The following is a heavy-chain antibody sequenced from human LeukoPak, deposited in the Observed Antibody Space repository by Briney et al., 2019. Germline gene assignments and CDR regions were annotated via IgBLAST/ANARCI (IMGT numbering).Heavy chain of an antibody. CDR1: GSTFSSYW. V-gene: IGHV3-7*01. Sequence: GGSLRLSCAASGSTFSSYWMTWVRQAPGKGLEWVASIKQDGSQKYYVDSVKGRFSISRDNAKNSLYLQMSSLRAEDTAVYYCARAAGSTVTTGFDYWGPGTLVTVSS. J-gene: IGHJ4*02. CDR2: IKQDGSQK. D-gene: IGHD4-17*01. CDR3: ARAAGSTVTTGFDY.